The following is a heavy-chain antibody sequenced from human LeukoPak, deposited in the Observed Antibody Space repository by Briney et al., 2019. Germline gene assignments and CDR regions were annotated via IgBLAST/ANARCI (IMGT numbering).Heavy chain of an antibody. CDR3: ATHPYCSGGSCQLNYYYYIDV. J-gene: IGHJ6*03. CDR1: GFTFSSYA. CDR2: ITGSGINT. V-gene: IGHV3-23*01. Sequence: PGGSLTLSCAASGFTFSSYAMSWVRQAPGKGLEWVSGITGSGINTQSADSVKGRFTISRDNSKNMLSLQMDSLRAEDTAVYYCATHPYCSGGSCQLNYYYYIDVWGKGTTVTVSS. D-gene: IGHD2-15*01.